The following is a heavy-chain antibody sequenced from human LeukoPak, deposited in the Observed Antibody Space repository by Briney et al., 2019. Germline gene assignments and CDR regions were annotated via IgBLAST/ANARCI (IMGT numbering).Heavy chain of an antibody. Sequence: SETLSLTCTVSGGSISSSYWSWIRQPAGKGLEWIGRIYTSGSTNYNPSLKSRVTISVDKSKNQFSLKLSSVTAADTAVYYCARRSSSWYGLDYCGQGTLVTVSS. CDR3: ARRSSSWYGLDY. CDR2: IYTSGST. J-gene: IGHJ4*02. D-gene: IGHD6-13*01. CDR1: GGSISSSY. V-gene: IGHV4-4*07.